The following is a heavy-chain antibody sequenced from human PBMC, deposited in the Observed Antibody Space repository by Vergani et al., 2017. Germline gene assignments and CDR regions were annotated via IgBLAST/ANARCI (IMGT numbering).Heavy chain of an antibody. CDR3: ARDGMVPYYDSSGWFFDY. CDR1: GFTFSSYS. CDR2: ISSSSSYI. V-gene: IGHV3-21*01. J-gene: IGHJ4*02. Sequence: EVQLVESGGGLVKPGGSLRLSCAASGFTFSSYSMNWVRQAPGKGLEWVSSISSSSSYIYYADSVKGRFTISRDNAKNSLYLQMNSLRAEDTAVYYCARDGMVPYYDSSGWFFDYWVQGTLVTVSS. D-gene: IGHD3-22*01.